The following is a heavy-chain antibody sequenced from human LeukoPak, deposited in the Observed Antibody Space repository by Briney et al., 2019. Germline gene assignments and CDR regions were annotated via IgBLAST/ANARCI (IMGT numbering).Heavy chain of an antibody. V-gene: IGHV1-69*01. CDR3: ARFSGPYYGADY. CDR2: IIPIFGTA. Sequence: SVKVSCKASGGTFSSYAISWVRQAPGQGLEWMGGIIPIFGTANYAQKFQGRVTITADESTSTAYMELSSLRSEDTAVYYCARFSGPYYGADYWGQGTLVTVSS. J-gene: IGHJ4*02. CDR1: GGTFSSYA. D-gene: IGHD3-3*01.